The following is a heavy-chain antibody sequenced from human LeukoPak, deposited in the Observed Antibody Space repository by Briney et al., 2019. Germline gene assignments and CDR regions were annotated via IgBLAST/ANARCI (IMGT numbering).Heavy chain of an antibody. CDR1: GGSISSNSYY. CDR2: IYYSGST. Sequence: SETLSLTCTVSGGSISSNSYYWGWIRQPPGKGLKWIGSIYYSGSTYYNPPLKSRVTISVDTSKNQFSLKLNSVTAADTAVYYCARPDCSGGSCYWYWGQGTLVTVSS. D-gene: IGHD2-15*01. J-gene: IGHJ4*02. CDR3: ARPDCSGGSCYWY. V-gene: IGHV4-39*01.